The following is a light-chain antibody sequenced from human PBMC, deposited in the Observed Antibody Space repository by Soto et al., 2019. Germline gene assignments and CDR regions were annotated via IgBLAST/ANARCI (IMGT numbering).Light chain of an antibody. J-gene: IGKJ1*01. CDR3: QEYNNWPAST. CDR1: QSVSSN. V-gene: IGKV3-15*01. CDR2: GAS. Sequence: EIVMTQSPATLSVSPGERATLSCRASQSVSSNLAWYQQKPGQAPRLLIYGASTRAPGIPARFSGSGSGTEFTLTISSLQSEDFAVYYCQEYNNWPASTFGRGTKVEIK.